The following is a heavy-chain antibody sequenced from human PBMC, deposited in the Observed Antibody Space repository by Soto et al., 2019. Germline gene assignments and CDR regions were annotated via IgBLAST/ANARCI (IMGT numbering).Heavy chain of an antibody. V-gene: IGHV3-23*01. CDR2: ISGSGFKK. J-gene: IGHJ5*02. D-gene: IGHD1-26*01. Sequence: GGSLRLSCAASGFIFDNFGMSWVRQAPGKGLEWISSISGSGFKKYYADSVKGRFTISRDNSKSTVYLELNNLSAEDTAVYHCAKNQGVELVPLATVDWFDPWGQGSVVTVSS. CDR3: AKNQGVELVPLATVDWFDP. CDR1: GFIFDNFG.